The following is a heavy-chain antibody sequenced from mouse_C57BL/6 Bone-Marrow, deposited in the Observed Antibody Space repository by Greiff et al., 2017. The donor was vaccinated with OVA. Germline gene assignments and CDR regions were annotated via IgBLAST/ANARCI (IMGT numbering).Heavy chain of an antibody. J-gene: IGHJ1*01. V-gene: IGHV3-8*02. Sequence: VQLQESGPSLVKPSQTLSLTCSVTGDSITSGYWNWIRKFPGNKLEYMGYISYSGSTYYNPSLKSRISITRDTSKNQYYLQLNSVTTEDTATYYCARRSYGNYRYFDVWGAGTTVTVSS. CDR2: ISYSGST. CDR1: GDSITSGY. D-gene: IGHD2-10*02. CDR3: ARRSYGNYRYFDV.